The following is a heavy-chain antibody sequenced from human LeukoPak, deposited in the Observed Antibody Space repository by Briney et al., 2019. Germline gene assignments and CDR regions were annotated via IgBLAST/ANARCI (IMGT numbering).Heavy chain of an antibody. D-gene: IGHD1-26*01. Sequence: SETLSLTCTVSGGSISSGDYYWTWIRQPPEKGLEWIGYMHYSGNTYYNPSLKSRLTISVDTSKNQFSLKMSFVTAADTAVYYCARHLSGSSWFDPWGQGTLVTVSS. J-gene: IGHJ5*02. CDR1: GGSISSGDYY. CDR3: ARHLSGSSWFDP. CDR2: MHYSGNT. V-gene: IGHV4-30-4*08.